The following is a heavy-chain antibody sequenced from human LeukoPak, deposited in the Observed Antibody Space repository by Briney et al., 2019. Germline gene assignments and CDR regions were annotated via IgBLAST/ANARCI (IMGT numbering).Heavy chain of an antibody. CDR2: IYSGGST. J-gene: IGHJ5*02. V-gene: IGHV3-53*01. Sequence: GGSLRLSCAASGFIFSDNYMSWVRQAPGKGLEWVSVIYSGGSTYYADSVKGRFTISRDNSKNTLYLQMNSLRAEDTAVYYCARGGFYCSGGSCYVSWGQGTLVTVSS. CDR3: ARGGFYCSGGSCYVS. D-gene: IGHD2-15*01. CDR1: GFIFSDNY.